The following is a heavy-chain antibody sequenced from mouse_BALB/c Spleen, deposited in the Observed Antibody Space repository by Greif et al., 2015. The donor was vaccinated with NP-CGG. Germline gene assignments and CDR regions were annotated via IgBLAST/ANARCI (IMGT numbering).Heavy chain of an antibody. CDR2: IYPGSGNT. CDR3: ARDSRYFDV. J-gene: IGHJ1*01. CDR1: GYTFTDYY. Sequence: VQLVESGAELARPGASVKLSCKASGYTFTDYYINWVKQRTGQGLEWIGEIYPGSGNTYYKEKFKGKATLTADKSSSTAYMQLSSLTSEDSAVYFCARDSRYFDVWGAGTTVTVSS. V-gene: IGHV1-77*01.